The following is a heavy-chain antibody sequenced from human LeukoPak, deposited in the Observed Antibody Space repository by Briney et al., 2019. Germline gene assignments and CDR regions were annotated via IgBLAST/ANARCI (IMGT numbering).Heavy chain of an antibody. CDR3: ARGPYSYDSSGCFDY. CDR1: GGSISSSNW. V-gene: IGHV4-4*02. J-gene: IGHJ4*02. Sequence: KPSETLSLTCAVSGGSISSSNWWSWVRQPPGKGLEWIGEIYHSGSTNYNPSLKSRVTISVDTSKNQFSLKLNSVTATDTAMYYCARGPYSYDSSGCFDYWGQGALVTVSS. CDR2: IYHSGST. D-gene: IGHD3-22*01.